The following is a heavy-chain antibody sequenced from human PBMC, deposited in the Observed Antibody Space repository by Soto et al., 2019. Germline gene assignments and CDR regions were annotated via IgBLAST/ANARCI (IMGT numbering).Heavy chain of an antibody. D-gene: IGHD1-1*01. J-gene: IGHJ4*02. CDR3: ARGRYGDY. V-gene: IGHV1-18*01. CDR2: ISAHNGNT. Sequence: QVHLVQSGAEVKKPGASVKVSCKASGYTFTSYGITWVRQAPGQGLEWMGWISAHNGNTDYAQKLQGRVIVTRDTSTSAAYRVLRSLISDDTAVYYCARGRYGDYWGQGALVTVSS. CDR1: GYTFTSYG.